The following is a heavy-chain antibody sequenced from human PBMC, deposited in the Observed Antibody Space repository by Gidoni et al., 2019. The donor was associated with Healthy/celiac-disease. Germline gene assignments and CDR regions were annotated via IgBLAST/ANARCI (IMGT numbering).Heavy chain of an antibody. CDR3: ARHRRVRWLQFRALPMDV. CDR1: GGPISSSSYY. Sequence: QLQLQEAGPGLVKPSETLSLTCTVSGGPISSSSYYWGWIRQPPGQGLGWIGSIYYGGGTYYNPSLKSRVTISVDTSKNQFSLKLSSVTAADTAVYYCARHRRVRWLQFRALPMDVWGQGTTVTVSS. D-gene: IGHD5-12*01. J-gene: IGHJ6*02. V-gene: IGHV4-39*01. CDR2: IYYGGGT.